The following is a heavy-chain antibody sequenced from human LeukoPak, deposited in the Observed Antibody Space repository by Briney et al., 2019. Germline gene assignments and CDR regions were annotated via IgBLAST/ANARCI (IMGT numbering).Heavy chain of an antibody. D-gene: IGHD3-16*01. CDR3: ARDGQIMGFDY. V-gene: IGHV4-31*03. CDR2: VYYTGST. CDR1: GGAISSGGYY. J-gene: IGHJ4*02. Sequence: SETLSLTCTVSGGAISSGGYYWSWIRQHPERGLEWIGYVYYTGSTYYNPSLESRVAISVDTSKNQFSLKLTSVTAADTAVYHCARDGQIMGFDYWGQGILVTVSS.